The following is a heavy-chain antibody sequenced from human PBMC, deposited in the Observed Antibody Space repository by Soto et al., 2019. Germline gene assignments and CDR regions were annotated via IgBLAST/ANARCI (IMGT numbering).Heavy chain of an antibody. Sequence: EVQLVESGGGSVQPGGSLRLSCAASEFTLRSYWMHWVRQAPGKGLVWVSRLNSDGSSTTYADSVKGRFSISRDNAKNTLYLQMNSLRAEDTAVYYCAKGGGKTIDFWGQGTLVTVSS. CDR2: LNSDGSST. CDR3: AKGGGKTIDF. V-gene: IGHV3-74*01. J-gene: IGHJ4*02. D-gene: IGHD2-15*01. CDR1: EFTLRSYW.